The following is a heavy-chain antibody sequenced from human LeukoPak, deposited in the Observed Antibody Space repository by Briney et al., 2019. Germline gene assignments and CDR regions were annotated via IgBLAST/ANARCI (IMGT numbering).Heavy chain of an antibody. V-gene: IGHV3-74*01. CDR3: ASSIGNSDD. D-gene: IGHD3-22*01. CDR1: GFTFSSYW. Sequence: GGSLRLSCAASGFTFSSYWMHWVRQAPGKGLMWVSRINSDGSSTSYADSVKGRFTISRDNAKNTLYLQMNSLRVEDTAVYYCASSIGNSDDWGQGNLVTVSS. CDR2: INSDGSST. J-gene: IGHJ4*02.